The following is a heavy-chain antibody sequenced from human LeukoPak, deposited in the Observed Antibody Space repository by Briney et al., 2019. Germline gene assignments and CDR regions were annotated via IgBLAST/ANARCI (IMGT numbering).Heavy chain of an antibody. CDR3: ARDRWQQLDWFDP. J-gene: IGHJ5*02. V-gene: IGHV1-18*01. CDR1: GYTFTSYG. CDR2: ISAYNGNT. D-gene: IGHD6-13*01. Sequence: ASVKVSCKASGYTFTSYGISWVRRAPGQGLEWMGWISAYNGNTNYAQKLQGRVTMTTDTSTSTAYMELRSLRSHDTAVYYCARDRWQQLDWFDPWGQGTLVIVSS.